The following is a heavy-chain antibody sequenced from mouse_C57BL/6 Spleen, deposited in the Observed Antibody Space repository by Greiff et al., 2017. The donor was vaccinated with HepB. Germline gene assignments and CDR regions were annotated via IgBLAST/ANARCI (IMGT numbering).Heavy chain of an antibody. D-gene: IGHD3-2*02. CDR3: TTHSSGYDYAMDY. V-gene: IGHV14-1*01. Sequence: DVQLQESGAELVRPGASVKLSCTASGFNIKDYYMHWVKQRPEQGLEWIGRIDPEDGDTEYAPKFQGKATMTADTSSNTAYLQLSSLTSEDTAVYYCTTHSSGYDYAMDYWGQGTSVTVSS. CDR1: GFNIKDYY. CDR2: IDPEDGDT. J-gene: IGHJ4*01.